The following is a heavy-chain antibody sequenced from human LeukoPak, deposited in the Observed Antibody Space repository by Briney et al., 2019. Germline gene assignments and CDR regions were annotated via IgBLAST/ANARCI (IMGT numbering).Heavy chain of an antibody. J-gene: IGHJ5*02. D-gene: IGHD3-3*01. Sequence: QPGASLRLSCAASGFTFSSYAMSWVRQAPGKGLEWVLAISGSGGSTYYADSVKGRFTISRDNSKNTLYLQMNSLRAEDTAVYYCAEAHWSGYFPNWFDPWGQGTLVTVSS. CDR3: AEAHWSGYFPNWFDP. CDR2: ISGSGGST. V-gene: IGHV3-23*01. CDR1: GFTFSSYA.